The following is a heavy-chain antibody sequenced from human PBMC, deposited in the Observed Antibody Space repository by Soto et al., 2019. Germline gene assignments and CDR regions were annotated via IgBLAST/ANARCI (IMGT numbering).Heavy chain of an antibody. J-gene: IGHJ6*02. CDR1: GGSISSSSYY. CDR3: ARPPKGRDYCYGMDV. V-gene: IGHV4-39*01. Sequence: QLQLQESGPGLVKPSETLSLTCTVSGGSISSSSYYWGWIRQPPGKGLEWIGSIYYSGSTYYNPSRNSRVTISVDTSTNKFSMKLSSVTAADTAVDYCARPPKGRDYCYGMDVWGQGTTVTVSS. CDR2: IYYSGST.